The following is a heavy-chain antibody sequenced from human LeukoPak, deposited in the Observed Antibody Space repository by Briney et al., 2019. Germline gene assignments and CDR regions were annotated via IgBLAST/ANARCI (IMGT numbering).Heavy chain of an antibody. V-gene: IGHV1-2*02. J-gene: IGHJ6*03. Sequence: GASVKGSCKASGFTFTSYYMHWVRQAPGQGLEWMGWINPNSGGTNYAQKFQGRVTMTRDTSISTAYMELSRLRSDNTAVYYCARGQYQFYYYYYYMDVWGKGTTVTISS. CDR2: INPNSGGT. D-gene: IGHD2-2*01. CDR3: ARGQYQFYYYYYYMDV. CDR1: GFTFTSYY.